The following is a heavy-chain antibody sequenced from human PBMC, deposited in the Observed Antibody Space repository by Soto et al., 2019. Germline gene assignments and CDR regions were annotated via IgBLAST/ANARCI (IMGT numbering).Heavy chain of an antibody. J-gene: IGHJ5*01. CDR1: GGSVSSSFFY. CDR2: IYYTGTT. Sequence: SETLSLTCTVSGGSVSSSFFYWSWVRQPPGQRLERIGYIYYTGTTNYNPPLASRVAMSVDTSKKQFTLNLRSLTAADTARYYCARLTTSSGRSLSDSSGPGMLGTIFS. V-gene: IGHV4-61*01. CDR3: ARLTTSSGRSLSDS. D-gene: IGHD1-1*01.